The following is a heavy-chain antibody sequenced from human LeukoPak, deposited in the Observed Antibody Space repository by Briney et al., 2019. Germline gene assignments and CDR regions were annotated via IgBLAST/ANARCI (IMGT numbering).Heavy chain of an antibody. Sequence: GGSLRLSCAASGFTFSSYAMSRVRQAPEKGLEWVSAISGSGGSTYYADSVKGRFTISRDNSKNMLYLQMNSLRAEDTAVYYCAKGDDYGDYYALDYWGQGTLVTVSS. CDR3: AKGDDYGDYYALDY. CDR1: GFTFSSYA. J-gene: IGHJ4*02. D-gene: IGHD4-17*01. V-gene: IGHV3-23*01. CDR2: ISGSGGST.